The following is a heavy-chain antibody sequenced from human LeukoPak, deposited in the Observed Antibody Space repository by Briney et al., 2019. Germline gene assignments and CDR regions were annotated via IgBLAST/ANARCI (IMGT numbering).Heavy chain of an antibody. CDR3: ARGIAATGIGWFDP. D-gene: IGHD6-13*01. CDR2: IYTSGST. J-gene: IGHJ5*02. V-gene: IGHV4-4*07. CDR1: GGFISTYF. Sequence: SETLSLTCTVSGGFISTYFWNWIRQPAGKGLEWIGRIYTSGSTNYNPSLKSRVTMSVDTSKNQFSLKLNSVTAPDTAVYYCARGIAATGIGWFDPWGQGTLVTVSS.